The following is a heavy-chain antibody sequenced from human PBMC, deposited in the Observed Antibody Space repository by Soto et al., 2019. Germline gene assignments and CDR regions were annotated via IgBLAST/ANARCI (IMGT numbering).Heavy chain of an antibody. V-gene: IGHV3-30-3*01. CDR1: GFTIGHYA. CDR2: MSYDGSNH. J-gene: IGHJ4*02. D-gene: IGHD3-3*01. Sequence: KLSCAASGFTIGHYAIDWVRQAPVKGLEGVAFMSYDGSNHFYADSVKCRFTISRESSKNMLYLQMNSLSAEDTAVYYCARDESGPDYWGQGSLVTVSS. CDR3: ARDESGPDY.